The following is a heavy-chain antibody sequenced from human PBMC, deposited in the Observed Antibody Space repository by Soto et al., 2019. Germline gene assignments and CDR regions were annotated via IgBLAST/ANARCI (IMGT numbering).Heavy chain of an antibody. V-gene: IGHV3-33*01. Sequence: GESLRLSCAASGFTFSSYGMHWVRQAPGKGLEWVAVIWYDGSNKYYADSVKGRFTISRDNSKNTLYLQMNSLRAEDTAVYYCARDRLRKEYYYDSSGYYDAFDIWGQGTMVTVSS. D-gene: IGHD3-22*01. CDR3: ARDRLRKEYYYDSSGYYDAFDI. J-gene: IGHJ3*02. CDR2: IWYDGSNK. CDR1: GFTFSSYG.